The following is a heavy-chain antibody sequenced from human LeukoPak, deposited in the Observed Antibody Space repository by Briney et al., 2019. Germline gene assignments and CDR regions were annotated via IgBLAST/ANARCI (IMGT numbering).Heavy chain of an antibody. D-gene: IGHD3-9*01. J-gene: IGHJ6*03. CDR3: ARVTRHYDILTGYGKYSYMDV. Sequence: SETLSLTCSVSGGSMNYYYWSWIRQPPGQGLEWIGYIYYSGTTRYNPSLRSRVTISVDTPKNQFSLNLTSVTAADTAAYYCARVTRHYDILTGYGKYSYMDVWGKGTTVTISS. CDR2: IYYSGTT. CDR1: GGSMNYYY. V-gene: IGHV4-59*01.